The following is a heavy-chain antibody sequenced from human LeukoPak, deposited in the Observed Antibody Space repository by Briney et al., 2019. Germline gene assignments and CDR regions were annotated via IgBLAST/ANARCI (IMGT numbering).Heavy chain of an antibody. CDR1: GCTFTGYY. CDR2: INPNSGGT. D-gene: IGHD3-10*01. Sequence: ASVKVSCKASGCTFTGYYMHWVRQAPGQGLEWMGWINPNSGGTNYAQKFQGRVTMTRDTSISTAYMELSSLRSDDTAVYCCRRGRSGFDYWGQGTLVTVSS. J-gene: IGHJ4*02. V-gene: IGHV1-2*02. CDR3: RRGRSGFDY.